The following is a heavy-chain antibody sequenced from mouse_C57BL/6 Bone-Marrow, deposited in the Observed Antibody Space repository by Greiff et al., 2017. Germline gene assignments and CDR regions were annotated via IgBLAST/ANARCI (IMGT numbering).Heavy chain of an antibody. D-gene: IGHD2-4*01. CDR1: GYTFTSYW. J-gene: IGHJ1*03. Sequence: VQLQQPGAELVMPGASVKLSCKASGYTFTSYWMHWVKQRPGQGLEWIGEIDPSDSYTNYNQKFKGKSTLTVDKSSSTAYMQLSSLTSEDSAVDYCARGRVYYDYDDWYFDVWGTGTTVTVSS. CDR2: IDPSDSYT. V-gene: IGHV1-69*01. CDR3: ARGRVYYDYDDWYFDV.